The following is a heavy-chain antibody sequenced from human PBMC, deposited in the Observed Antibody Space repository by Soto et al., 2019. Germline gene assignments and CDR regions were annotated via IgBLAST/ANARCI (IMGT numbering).Heavy chain of an antibody. V-gene: IGHV5-10-1*01. D-gene: IGHD2-2*02. CDR2: IDPRDSYT. CDR1: GYSFTNNW. Sequence: GESLKISCKGSGYSFTNNWISWVRQMPGKGLEWMWRIDPRDSYTNYSPSFQGHVTIPVDKSDNTSYLQWNSLRASDSAMYFCARSYCLPNSCYNGYFDSWGSGPLVTVSS. CDR3: ARSYCLPNSCYNGYFDS. J-gene: IGHJ4*01.